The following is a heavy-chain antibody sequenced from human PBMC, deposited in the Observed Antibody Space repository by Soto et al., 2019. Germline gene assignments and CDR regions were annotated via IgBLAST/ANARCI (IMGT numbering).Heavy chain of an antibody. D-gene: IGHD4-17*01. V-gene: IGHV2-5*02. CDR3: AHTSTAVTSFDY. CDR2: IYWDDDK. J-gene: IGHJ4*02. CDR1: GFSLSTRGVG. Sequence: QITLKESGPTLVRPTQTLTLTCTFSGFSLSTRGVGVGSIRQTPGKAPEWLALIYWDDDKRYSPSLKRRLTVTKDTSNNQVVLTMTNMDPVDTGTYYCAHTSTAVTSFDYWGQGTLVTVSS.